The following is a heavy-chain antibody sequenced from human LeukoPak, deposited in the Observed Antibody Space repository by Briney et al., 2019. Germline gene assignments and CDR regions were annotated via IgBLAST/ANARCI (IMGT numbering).Heavy chain of an antibody. V-gene: IGHV1-2*02. CDR1: GYTFTGYY. CDR3: ARDYCGGDCYPDY. CDR2: INPNSGGT. J-gene: IGHJ4*02. Sequence: ASVKVSCKASGYTFTGYYVHWVRQAPGQGLEWMGWINPNSGGTNYAQKFQGRVTMTRDTSISTAYMELSRLRSDDTAVYYCARDYCGGDCYPDYWGQGTLVTVSS. D-gene: IGHD2-21*02.